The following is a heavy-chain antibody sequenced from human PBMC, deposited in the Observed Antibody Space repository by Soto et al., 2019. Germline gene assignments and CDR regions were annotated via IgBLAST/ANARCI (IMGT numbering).Heavy chain of an antibody. J-gene: IGHJ4*02. CDR1: GGSTSSGDYY. V-gene: IGHV4-30-4*01. CDR2: IYYSGST. D-gene: IGHD5-18*01. Sequence: KPSETLSLTCTVSGGSTSSGDYYWSWIRQPPGKGLEWIGYIYYSGSTYYNPSLKSRVTISVDTSKNQFSLKLSSVTAADTAVYYCARDTAMVSFDYWGQGTLVTVSS. CDR3: ARDTAMVSFDY.